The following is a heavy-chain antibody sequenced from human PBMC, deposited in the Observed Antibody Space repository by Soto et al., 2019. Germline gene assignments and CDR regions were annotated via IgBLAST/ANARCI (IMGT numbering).Heavy chain of an antibody. V-gene: IGHV1-24*01. CDR2: FDPEDGET. Sequence: QVQLVHSGAEVKKPGASVKVSCKVSGYTLTELSMHWVREAPGKGREWMGGFDPEDGETIYAQKFQGRVTMTEDTSTDTAYMELSSLRSEDTAVYYCATFANDHVAYYYYGMDVWGQGTTVTVSS. CDR3: ATFANDHVAYYYYGMDV. D-gene: IGHD1-1*01. CDR1: GYTLTELS. J-gene: IGHJ6*02.